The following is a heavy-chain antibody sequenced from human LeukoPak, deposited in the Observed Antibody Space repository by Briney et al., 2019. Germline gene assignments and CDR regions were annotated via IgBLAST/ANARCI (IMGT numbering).Heavy chain of an antibody. J-gene: IGHJ3*02. CDR2: IKQDGSAK. Sequence: GGLRLSCAASGFTFSSYWMTWVRQAPGKGLAWVANIKQDGSAKYYMDSVKGRFTISRDNAKNSLYLQMNSLGVEDTAVYYCARVNPLMAPGAVDIWGQGTKVAVSS. D-gene: IGHD2-8*01. CDR1: GFTFSSYW. V-gene: IGHV3-7*01. CDR3: ARVNPLMAPGAVDI.